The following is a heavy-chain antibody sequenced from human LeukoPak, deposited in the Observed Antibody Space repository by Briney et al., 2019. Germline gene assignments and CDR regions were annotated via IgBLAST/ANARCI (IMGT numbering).Heavy chain of an antibody. D-gene: IGHD3-22*01. CDR1: GFTFDDYA. J-gene: IGHJ4*02. Sequence: GGSLRLSCAASGFTFDDYAMHWVRQAPGKGLEWVSGISWNSGSIGYADSVKGRFTIPRDNAKNTLYLQMNSLRAEDTAVYYCARGRGIEYYYDSSGRSDFDYWGQGTLVTVSS. CDR3: ARGRGIEYYYDSSGRSDFDY. CDR2: ISWNSGSI. V-gene: IGHV3-9*01.